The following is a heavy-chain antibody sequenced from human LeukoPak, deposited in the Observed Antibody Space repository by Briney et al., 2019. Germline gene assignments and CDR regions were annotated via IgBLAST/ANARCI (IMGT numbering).Heavy chain of an antibody. CDR1: GYTLTELS. Sequence: ASVKVSCKVSGYTLTELSMHWVRQAPGEGLEWMGWMNPGNGDTAYAQKFQGRVTMTRDTSMSTAYMELNNLGSEDTAIYCCARGLGDYNTDWFPVSGYWGQGTPVTVSS. V-gene: IGHV1-24*01. CDR2: MNPGNGDT. D-gene: IGHD3-9*01. CDR3: ARGLGDYNTDWFPVSGY. J-gene: IGHJ4*02.